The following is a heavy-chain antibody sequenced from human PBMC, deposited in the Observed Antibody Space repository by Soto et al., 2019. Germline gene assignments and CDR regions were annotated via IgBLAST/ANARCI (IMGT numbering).Heavy chain of an antibody. CDR3: AKDYGYGMDV. CDR2: ISYDGSNK. V-gene: IGHV3-30*18. J-gene: IGHJ6*02. CDR1: GFTFSSYG. Sequence: QVQLVESGGGVVQPGRSLRLSCAASGFTFSSYGMHWVRQAPGKGLEWVAVISYDGSNKYYADSVKGRFTISRDNSKNTLYLQMNSLRAEDTAVYYCAKDYGYGMDVWGQGTTVTVSS. D-gene: IGHD3-10*01.